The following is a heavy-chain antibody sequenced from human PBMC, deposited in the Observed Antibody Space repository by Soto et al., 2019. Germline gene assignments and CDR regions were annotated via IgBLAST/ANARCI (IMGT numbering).Heavy chain of an antibody. V-gene: IGHV4-39*01. CDR2: IYYSGGT. Sequence: SETLSLTCSVSGGSISSTKSYWGWIRRPPGKGLEWIGSIYYSGGTQYNVSLKSRVTMSVDTSDNYFSLKLSSVTAADTAVYYCARHVYYDRSGYYNPHYFDFWGQGTLVTVSS. J-gene: IGHJ4*02. D-gene: IGHD3-22*01. CDR1: GGSISSTKSY. CDR3: ARHVYYDRSGYYNPHYFDF.